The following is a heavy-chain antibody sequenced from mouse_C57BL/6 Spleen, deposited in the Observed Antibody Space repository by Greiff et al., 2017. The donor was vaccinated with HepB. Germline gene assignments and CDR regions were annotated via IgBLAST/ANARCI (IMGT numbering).Heavy chain of an antibody. J-gene: IGHJ4*01. CDR1: GFSLTSYG. CDR3: AKNSATGGYYAMDY. CDR2: IWRGGST. Sequence: VKLKESGPGLVQPSQSLSITCTVSGFSLTSYGVHWVRQSPGKGLEWLGVIWRGGSTDYNAAFMSRLSITKDNSKSQVFFKMNSLQADDTAIYYCAKNSATGGYYAMDYWGQGTSVTVSS. V-gene: IGHV2-5*01. D-gene: IGHD1-1*01.